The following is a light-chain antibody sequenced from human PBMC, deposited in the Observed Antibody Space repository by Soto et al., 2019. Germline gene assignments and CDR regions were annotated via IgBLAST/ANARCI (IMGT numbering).Light chain of an antibody. J-gene: IGLJ1*01. CDR2: RNN. CDR3: AAWDDSLNGNV. CDR1: SSNIGSNT. V-gene: IGLV1-44*01. Sequence: QSVPTQPPTASGTPGQRVTISCSGSSSNIGSNTVNWYQQLPGTAPRLLIYRNNQRPSGVPDRFSGAKSGTSASLAISGLQSEDEADYYCAAWDDSLNGNVFGTGIKLTVL.